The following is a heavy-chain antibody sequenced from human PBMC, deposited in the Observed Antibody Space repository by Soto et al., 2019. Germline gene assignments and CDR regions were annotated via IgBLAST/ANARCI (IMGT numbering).Heavy chain of an antibody. Sequence: QVQLVQSGAEVKKPGSSVKVSCKASGGTFSNYAISWVRQAPGQGLEWMGGLIPIFGTANYAQKFQGRVTITADESTSTAYMELSSLRSEDTAIYYCAVGSVDIVPTGMKPFDPWGQGTLVTVSS. CDR2: LIPIFGTA. D-gene: IGHD5-12*01. CDR3: AVGSVDIVPTGMKPFDP. V-gene: IGHV1-69*12. CDR1: GGTFSNYA. J-gene: IGHJ5*02.